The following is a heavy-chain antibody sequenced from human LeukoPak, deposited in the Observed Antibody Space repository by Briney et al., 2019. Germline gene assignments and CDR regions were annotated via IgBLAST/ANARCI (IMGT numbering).Heavy chain of an antibody. D-gene: IGHD3-22*01. CDR2: INTNTGNP. CDR1: GYSFTKYV. Sequence: ASVKVSCKASGYSFTKYVVNWVRQAPGQGLEWMGWINTNTGNPTYAQGFTGRFVFSLDTSVTTAYLQISSLKDEDTAVYYCASHNDSSGYYYSATTTHYYYMDVWGKGTTVTVSS. V-gene: IGHV7-4-1*02. CDR3: ASHNDSSGYYYSATTTHYYYMDV. J-gene: IGHJ6*03.